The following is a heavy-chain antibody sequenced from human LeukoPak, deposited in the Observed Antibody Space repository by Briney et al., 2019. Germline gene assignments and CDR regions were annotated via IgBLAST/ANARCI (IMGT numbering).Heavy chain of an antibody. Sequence: GGSLRLSCAASGFTFSSYAMHWVRQAPGKGLEYVSGINSNGDGTYYTDSVKGRFTVSRGNSKNTLFLQMSSLRPDDTAVYYCVRDLQSQLLQSNWGQGTLVTVSS. CDR1: GFTFSSYA. D-gene: IGHD2-15*01. J-gene: IGHJ4*02. CDR2: INSNGDGT. V-gene: IGHV3-64D*06. CDR3: VRDLQSQLLQSN.